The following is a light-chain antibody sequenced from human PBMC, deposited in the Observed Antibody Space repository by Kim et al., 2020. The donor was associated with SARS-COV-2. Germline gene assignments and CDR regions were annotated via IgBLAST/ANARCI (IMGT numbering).Light chain of an antibody. Sequence: QSVLTKPPSVSGAPGQRVTISCTGNNSNIGADFDVHWYQQVPGTAPKRLIYGNTNRPSGVPDRFSGSKSGTSASLAISGLQAEDEADYYCQSYDTGLSAWVFGGGTQLTVL. V-gene: IGLV1-40*01. CDR1: NSNIGADFD. CDR3: QSYDTGLSAWV. CDR2: GNT. J-gene: IGLJ3*02.